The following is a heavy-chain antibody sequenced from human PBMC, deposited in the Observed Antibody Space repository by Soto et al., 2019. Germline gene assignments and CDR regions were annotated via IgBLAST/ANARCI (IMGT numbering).Heavy chain of an antibody. Sequence: QVQLQESGPGLVKPSETLSLTCTVSGGSVSSGSYYWSWIRQPPVKGLEWIGYIYYPGSTNYNPSLKSRVTISVDTSKPQFSLKLSSVTAADTAVYYFARISGYSYGLPPYFDYWGQGTLVTVSS. J-gene: IGHJ4*02. V-gene: IGHV4-61*01. CDR2: IYYPGST. D-gene: IGHD5-18*01. CDR1: GGSVSSGSYY. CDR3: ARISGYSYGLPPYFDY.